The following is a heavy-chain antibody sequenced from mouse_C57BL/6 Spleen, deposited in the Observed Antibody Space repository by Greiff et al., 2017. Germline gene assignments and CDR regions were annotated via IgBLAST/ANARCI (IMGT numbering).Heavy chain of an antibody. CDR3: ARLLPYWYFEV. CDR2: IWTGGGT. V-gene: IGHV2-9-1*01. D-gene: IGHD1-1*01. CDR1: GFSFTSYA. J-gene: IGHJ1*03. Sequence: QVQLQQSGPGLVAPSQCLSITCTASGFSFTSYAISWVRQPPGKGLEWLGVIWTGGGTNYNSALISRLSISKDNSKSQVFLKMSSLQTDDTARYYCARLLPYWYFEVWGTGTTVTVSS.